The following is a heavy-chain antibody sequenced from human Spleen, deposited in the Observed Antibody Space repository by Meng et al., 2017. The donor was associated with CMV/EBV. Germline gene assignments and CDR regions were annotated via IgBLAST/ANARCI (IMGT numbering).Heavy chain of an antibody. J-gene: IGHJ6*02. CDR1: GFTFSSYA. CDR2: ISYDGSNK. D-gene: IGHD3-3*01. Sequence: GESLKISCAASGFTFSSYAMHWVRQAPGKGLEWVAVISYDGSNKYYADSVKGRFTISRDNSKNTLYLQMNSLRAEDTAVYYCARDGEYYDFWSGYYYYYGMDVWGQGTTVTVSS. V-gene: IGHV3-30*04. CDR3: ARDGEYYDFWSGYYYYYGMDV.